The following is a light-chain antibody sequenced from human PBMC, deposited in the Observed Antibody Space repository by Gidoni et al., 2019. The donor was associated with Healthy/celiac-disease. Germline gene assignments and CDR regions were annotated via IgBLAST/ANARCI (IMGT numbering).Light chain of an antibody. Sequence: DIQMTQSPSTLSASVGDRVTITCRAGQSISSWLAWYQQKPGKAPKLLIYKASSLESVVPSRFSGSGSGTEFTLTISILQPDDFATYYCQQYNSYSPFGQGTRLEIK. J-gene: IGKJ5*01. CDR2: KAS. CDR3: QQYNSYSP. CDR1: QSISSW. V-gene: IGKV1-5*03.